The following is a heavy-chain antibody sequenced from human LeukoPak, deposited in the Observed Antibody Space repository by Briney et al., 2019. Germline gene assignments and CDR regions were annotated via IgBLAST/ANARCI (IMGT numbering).Heavy chain of an antibody. J-gene: IGHJ4*02. Sequence: PGGSLRLSCAASGFTFSSYSLNWVRQAPRKGLEWVSSITTSSSYIYYADSVKGRFTISRDNAKNSLYLQMNSLRAEDTAVYYCGRDLGGYSYGSHFDYWGQGTLVTVSS. CDR2: ITTSSSYI. V-gene: IGHV3-21*01. D-gene: IGHD5-18*01. CDR1: GFTFSSYS. CDR3: GRDLGGYSYGSHFDY.